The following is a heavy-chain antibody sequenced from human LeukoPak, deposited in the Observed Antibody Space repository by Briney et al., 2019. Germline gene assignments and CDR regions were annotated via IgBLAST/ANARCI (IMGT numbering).Heavy chain of an antibody. D-gene: IGHD2-21*01. CDR2: ISSSSSTI. Sequence: GGSLRLSCAASGFTFSSYSMNWVRQAPGKGLEWVSYISSSSSTIYYADSVKGRFTISRDNAKNSLYPQMNSLRAEDTAAYYCAREPRLSYCGGDCFKDYWGQGTLVTVSS. J-gene: IGHJ4*02. CDR1: GFTFSSYS. V-gene: IGHV3-48*01. CDR3: AREPRLSYCGGDCFKDY.